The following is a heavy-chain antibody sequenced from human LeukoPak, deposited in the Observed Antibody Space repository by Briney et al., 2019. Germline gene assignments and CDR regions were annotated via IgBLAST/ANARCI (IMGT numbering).Heavy chain of an antibody. CDR3: ARAWYYDRNGGDLDI. Sequence: GASVKVSCKASGYTFTSYGISWVRQAPGQGLEWMGWISAYNGNTNYAQKLQGRVTMTTDTSTSTAYMELRSLRSDDTAVYYCARAWYYDRNGGDLDIWGQGTMVTVSS. J-gene: IGHJ3*02. V-gene: IGHV1-18*01. D-gene: IGHD3-22*01. CDR2: ISAYNGNT. CDR1: GYTFTSYG.